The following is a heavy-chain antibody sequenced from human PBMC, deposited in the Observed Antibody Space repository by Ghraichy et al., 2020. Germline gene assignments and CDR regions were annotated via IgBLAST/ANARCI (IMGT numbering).Heavy chain of an antibody. D-gene: IGHD3-10*01. V-gene: IGHV3-72*01. Sequence: GGSLRLSCVVSELAFSDSFSDHYIDWVRQAPGKGLEWVGRISNKAYNYATEYAASVKDRFTIFRDDSKNSVYLQMNNLKTEDTAVYHCADLVSRMTESDYWGQGVLVTVSS. J-gene: IGHJ4*02. CDR3: ADLVSRMTESDY. CDR1: ELAFSDSFSDHY. CDR2: ISNKAYNYAT.